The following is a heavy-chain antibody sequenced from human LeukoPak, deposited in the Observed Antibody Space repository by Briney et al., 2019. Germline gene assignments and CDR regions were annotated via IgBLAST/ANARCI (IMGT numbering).Heavy chain of an antibody. J-gene: IGHJ4*02. CDR2: IYFNGYT. CDR3: ARVANGDYFDF. CDR1: GGSISNSDYY. D-gene: IGHD4-17*01. Sequence: SQTLSLTCTVSGGSISNSDYYWSWIRQSPGKGLEWVGYIYFNGYTYYSPSLRSRLAISIDTSKNHFSLNLTSVTAADTAVYYCARVANGDYFDFWGQETLVTVSS. V-gene: IGHV4-30-4*01.